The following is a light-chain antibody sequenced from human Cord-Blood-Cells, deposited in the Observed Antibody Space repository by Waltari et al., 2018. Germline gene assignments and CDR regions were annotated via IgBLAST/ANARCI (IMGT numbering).Light chain of an antibody. CDR2: LGS. V-gene: IGKV2-28*01. J-gene: IGKJ1*01. CDR3: MQALQTPWT. Sequence: DIVMTQSPLSLPVTPGEPASISCRSSQSLLHSNGYNYLDWYLQKPGQSPQLLIYLGSNRDSGVPDRFSGSGSSTDFTLKISRVEAEDVGVYYCMQALQTPWTFGQGTKVEIK. CDR1: QSLLHSNGYNY.